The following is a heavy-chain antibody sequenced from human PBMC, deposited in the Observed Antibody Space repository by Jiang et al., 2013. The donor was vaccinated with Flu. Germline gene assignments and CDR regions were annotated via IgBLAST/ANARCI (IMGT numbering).Heavy chain of an antibody. Sequence: QLVESGAEVKKPGASVKVSCKASGYTFTSYYMHWVRQAPGQGLEWMGIINPSGGSTSYAQKFQGRVTMTRDTSTSTVYMELSSLRSEDTAVYYCARDLPNPLGTRFRELKSPYYYYYGMDVWGQGTTVTVSS. CDR1: GYTFTSYY. V-gene: IGHV1-46*01. J-gene: IGHJ6*02. CDR3: ARDLPNPLGTRFRELKSPYYYYYGMDV. CDR2: INPSGGST. D-gene: IGHD3-10*01.